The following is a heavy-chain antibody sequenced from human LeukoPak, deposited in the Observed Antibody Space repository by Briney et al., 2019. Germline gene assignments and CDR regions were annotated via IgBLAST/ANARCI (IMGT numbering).Heavy chain of an antibody. CDR3: ARQGGSGSAGAGKYDYDGMDV. CDR1: GYTFSTYW. CDR2: IYPCDSDT. D-gene: IGHD3-10*01. Sequence: GESLKISCQGSGYTFSTYWIAWVRQMPGKGLEWMGIIYPCDSDTRYSPSFQGQVTISVDRSIRTAYLQWGGLKASDTAMYFCARQGGSGSAGAGKYDYDGMDVWGQGTAVTVTS. J-gene: IGHJ6*02. V-gene: IGHV5-51*01.